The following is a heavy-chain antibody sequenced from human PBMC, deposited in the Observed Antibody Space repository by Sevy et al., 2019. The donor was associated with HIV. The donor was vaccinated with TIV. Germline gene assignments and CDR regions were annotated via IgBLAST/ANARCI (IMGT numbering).Heavy chain of an antibody. CDR1: GGTFSSYA. Sequence: ASVKVSCKASGGTFSSYAISWVRQAPGQGLEWMGGIIPIFGTATYAQKFQGRVTITADKSTSTAYMELSSLRSEDTAVYYCARDLYYYGSGSYYRTGRAFDYWGQGTLVSVSS. V-gene: IGHV1-69*06. J-gene: IGHJ4*02. CDR2: IIPIFGTA. CDR3: ARDLYYYGSGSYYRTGRAFDY. D-gene: IGHD3-10*01.